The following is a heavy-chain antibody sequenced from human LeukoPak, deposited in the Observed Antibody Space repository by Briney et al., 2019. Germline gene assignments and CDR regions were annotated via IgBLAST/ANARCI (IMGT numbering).Heavy chain of an antibody. J-gene: IGHJ3*02. CDR2: IYSGGST. Sequence: PGGSLRLSCAASGFTVSINYMSWVRQAPGKGLEWVSVIYSGGSTYYADSLKGTFIISRDNSKNTLYLQMNNLRAEDTAVYYCARDQGRLSLYALDIWGQGTMVTVSS. CDR3: ARDQGRLSLYALDI. D-gene: IGHD2-2*01. CDR1: GFTVSINY. V-gene: IGHV3-66*01.